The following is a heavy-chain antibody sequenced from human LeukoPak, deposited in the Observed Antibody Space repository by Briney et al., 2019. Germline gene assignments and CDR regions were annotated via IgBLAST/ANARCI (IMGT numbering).Heavy chain of an antibody. CDR2: IGSSGSAM. V-gene: IGHV3-48*02. CDR3: ARPTGGGAHYYYYPRDV. J-gene: IGHJ6*04. CDR1: GFTFSSYS. D-gene: IGHD1-14*01. Sequence: GGSLRLSCAASGFTFSSYSVNWVRQAPGKGLEWVSYIGSSGSAMYYADSVKGRFTISRDNAENSLYLQMNSLRDEDTAVYYGARPTGGGAHYYYYPRDVWAKGTRVPVS.